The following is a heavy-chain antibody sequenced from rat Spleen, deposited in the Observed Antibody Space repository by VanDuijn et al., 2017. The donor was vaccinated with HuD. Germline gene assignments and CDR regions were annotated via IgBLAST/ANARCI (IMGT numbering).Heavy chain of an antibody. CDR3: ARHGIYNNYGWFAY. CDR1: GYSITSNY. D-gene: IGHD1-10*01. V-gene: IGHV3-1*01. Sequence: EVQLQESGPGLVKPSQSLSLTCSVTGYSITSNYWGWIRKFPGNKMEWMGYISYSGSTSYNPSLKSRISITRDTSKNQFFLQLNSVTTEDTATYYCARHGIYNNYGWFAYWGQGTLVTVSS. CDR2: ISYSGST. J-gene: IGHJ3*01.